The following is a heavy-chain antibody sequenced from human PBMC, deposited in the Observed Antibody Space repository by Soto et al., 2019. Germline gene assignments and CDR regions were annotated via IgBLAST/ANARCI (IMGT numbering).Heavy chain of an antibody. V-gene: IGHV3-11*05. CDR2: ISSSSSYT. J-gene: IGHJ4*02. CDR1: GFTFSDYY. Sequence: LRLSCAASGFTFSDYYMSWIRQAPGKGLEWVSYISSSSSYTNYADSVKGRFTISRDNAKNSLYLQMNSLRAEDTAVYYCARALYSSSWSTVGLYYFDYWGQGTLVTVSS. D-gene: IGHD6-13*01. CDR3: ARALYSSSWSTVGLYYFDY.